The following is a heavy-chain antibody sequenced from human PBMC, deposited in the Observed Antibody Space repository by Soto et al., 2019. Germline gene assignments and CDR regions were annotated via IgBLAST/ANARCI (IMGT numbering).Heavy chain of an antibody. Sequence: ASVKVSCKASGYTFTSYYMHWVRQAPGQGLDWMGIINPIGGSTSYAQKFQGRVTMTRDTSTSTVYMELSSLRSEDTAVYYCARDRYCSGGSCYPDDAFDIWGQGTMVTVSS. D-gene: IGHD2-15*01. CDR1: GYTFTSYY. CDR2: INPIGGST. V-gene: IGHV1-46*03. J-gene: IGHJ3*02. CDR3: ARDRYCSGGSCYPDDAFDI.